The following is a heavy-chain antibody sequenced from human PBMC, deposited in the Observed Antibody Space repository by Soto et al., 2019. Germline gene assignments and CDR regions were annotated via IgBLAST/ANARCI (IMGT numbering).Heavy chain of an antibody. Sequence: PSETLSLTCTVSGGSISSGGYYWSWIRQHPGKGLEWIGYIYYSGSTYYNPSLKSRVTISVDTSKNQFSLKLSSVPAADTAVYYCARNPEAGDAFDIWGQGTMVTVSS. CDR3: ARNPEAGDAFDI. CDR1: GGSISSGGYY. J-gene: IGHJ3*02. CDR2: IYYSGST. V-gene: IGHV4-31*03.